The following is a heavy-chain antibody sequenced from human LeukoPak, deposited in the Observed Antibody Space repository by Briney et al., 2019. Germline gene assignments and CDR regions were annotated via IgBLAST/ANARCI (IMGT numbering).Heavy chain of an antibody. CDR3: ARESSVVVPAAKDI. D-gene: IGHD2-2*01. CDR1: GFIFSDYS. CDR2: ISSGSTYK. J-gene: IGHJ3*02. Sequence: GGSLRLSCAASGFIFSDYSMHWVRQAPGKGLEWVSSISSGSTYKYFADSVKGRFTISRDNAKNSLYLQMNSLRAEDTAVYYCARESSVVVPAAKDIWGQGTMVTVSS. V-gene: IGHV3-21*06.